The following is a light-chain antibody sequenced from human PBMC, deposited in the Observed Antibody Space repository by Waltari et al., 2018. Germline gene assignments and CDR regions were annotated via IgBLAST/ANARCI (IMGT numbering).Light chain of an antibody. CDR2: GQD. V-gene: IGLV3-19*01. Sequence: SSELTQDPAVSVALGQTVRITCQGDSLRRYYASWYQQRPGQAPRLVLYGQDNRPSGIPDLVSGSTLGDTAFLTIPGAQAEDEADYYWHSRDTLSTRVFGGGTRLTV. CDR3: HSRDTLSTRV. J-gene: IGLJ3*02. CDR1: SLRRYY.